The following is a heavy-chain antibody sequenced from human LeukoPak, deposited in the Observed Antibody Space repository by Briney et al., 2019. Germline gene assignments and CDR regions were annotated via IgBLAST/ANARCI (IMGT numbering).Heavy chain of an antibody. J-gene: IGHJ5*02. CDR2: IKQDGSEK. Sequence: GGSLRLSCAASGFTFSSYWMSWVRQAPGKGLEWVANIKQDGSEKYYVDSVKGRFTISRDNAKNSLYLQMNSLRAEDTAVYYCARGDRSGNYYGSGSPWGQGTLVTVSS. CDR1: GFTFSSYW. V-gene: IGHV3-7*01. CDR3: ARGDRSGNYYGSGSP. D-gene: IGHD3-10*01.